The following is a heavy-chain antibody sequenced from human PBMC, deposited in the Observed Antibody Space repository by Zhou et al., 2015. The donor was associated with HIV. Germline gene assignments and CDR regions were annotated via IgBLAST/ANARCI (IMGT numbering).Heavy chain of an antibody. J-gene: IGHJ6*02. D-gene: IGHD3-3*01. CDR3: ARGPRSYYDFWSGPYYYYGMDV. CDR1: GGTFSSYA. CDR2: IIPIFGTA. V-gene: IGHV1-69*06. Sequence: QVQLVQSGAEVKKPGSSVKVSCKASGGTFSSYAISWVRQAPGQGLEWMGGIIPIFGTANYAQKFQGWVTMTRDTSISTAYMELSRLRSDDTAVYYCARGPRSYYDFWSGPYYYYGMDVWGQGTTVTVSS.